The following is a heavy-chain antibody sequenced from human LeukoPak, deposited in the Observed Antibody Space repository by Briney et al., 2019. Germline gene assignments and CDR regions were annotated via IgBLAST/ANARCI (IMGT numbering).Heavy chain of an antibody. CDR3: AKVGHGSGSYYSNFDY. CDR1: GFTFGSHA. Sequence: PGGSLRLSCAGSGFTFGSHAMGWVRQAPGKGLEWVSGISGTGVTTYYADSVKGRFTISRDNSKNTLYLQMNSLRADDTAVYYCAKVGHGSGSYYSNFDYWGQGTLVTVSS. CDR2: ISGTGVTT. D-gene: IGHD3-10*01. J-gene: IGHJ4*02. V-gene: IGHV3-23*01.